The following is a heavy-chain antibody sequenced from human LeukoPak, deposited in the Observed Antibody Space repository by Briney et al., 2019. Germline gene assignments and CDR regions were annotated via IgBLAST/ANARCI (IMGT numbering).Heavy chain of an antibody. CDR3: ALHHGSYYLGRWFDP. V-gene: IGHV3-23*01. CDR1: GFTFSSYD. Sequence: GGSLRLSCAASGFTFSSYDMSWVRQAPGKGLEWVSGISGNGGSTNYADSVKRRFTISRDYSKNTLYLQMNSLRAEDTAVYYCALHHGSYYLGRWFDPWGQGNLVTV. D-gene: IGHD1-26*01. CDR2: ISGNGGST. J-gene: IGHJ5*02.